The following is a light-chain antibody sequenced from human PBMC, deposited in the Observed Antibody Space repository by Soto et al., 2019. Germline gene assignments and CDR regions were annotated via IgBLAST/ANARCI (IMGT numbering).Light chain of an antibody. Sequence: QSALTQPRSVSGSPGQSVTISCTGTSSDVGGYNFVSWYQQYPGKAPKLIIYDVRKRPSGVPDRFSGSKSGNAASLTISRLQAEDEADYYCCSYAGTYTLWVFGGGTKVTVL. CDR1: SSDVGGYNF. CDR2: DVR. CDR3: CSYAGTYTLWV. J-gene: IGLJ3*02. V-gene: IGLV2-11*01.